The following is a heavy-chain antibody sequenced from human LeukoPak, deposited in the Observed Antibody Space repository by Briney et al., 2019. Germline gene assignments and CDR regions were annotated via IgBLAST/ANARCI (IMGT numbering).Heavy chain of an antibody. CDR2: ISWNSGSI. CDR1: GFTFDDYA. D-gene: IGHD1-26*01. J-gene: IGHJ3*02. CDR3: AEAVRGRYVPDAFDI. V-gene: IGHV3-9*01. Sequence: GESLRLSCAASGFTFDDYAMHWVRQAPGKGLDWVSGISWNSGSIAYADSVKGRFTISRDNAKNSLYLQMNSLIAEETALYSCAEAVRGRYVPDAFDIWGEGTMVTVSS.